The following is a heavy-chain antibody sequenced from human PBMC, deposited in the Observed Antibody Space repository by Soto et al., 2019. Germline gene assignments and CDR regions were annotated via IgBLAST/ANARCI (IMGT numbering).Heavy chain of an antibody. CDR1: GYSFTSYW. J-gene: IGHJ6*02. CDR3: ATGPIAAAGTGDYYGMDV. CDR2: IYPGDSDT. V-gene: IGHV5-51*01. D-gene: IGHD6-13*01. Sequence: GESLKISCKGSGYSFTSYWIGWVRQMPGKGLEWMGIIYPGDSDTRYSPSFQGQVTISADKSISTAYLQWSSLKASDTAMYYCATGPIAAAGTGDYYGMDVWGQGTTVTVSS.